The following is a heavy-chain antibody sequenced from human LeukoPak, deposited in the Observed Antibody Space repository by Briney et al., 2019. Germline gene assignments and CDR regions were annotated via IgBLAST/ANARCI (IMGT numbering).Heavy chain of an antibody. CDR2: INHSGST. J-gene: IGHJ5*02. Sequence: SETLSLTCAVYGGSFSGYYWSWIRQPPGKRLEWIGEINHSGSTNYNPSLKSRVTISVDTSKNQFSLKLSSVTAADTAVYYCARGPWDIVVVVAATDWFDPWGQGTLVTVSS. D-gene: IGHD2-15*01. CDR1: GGSFSGYY. CDR3: ARGPWDIVVVVAATDWFDP. V-gene: IGHV4-34*01.